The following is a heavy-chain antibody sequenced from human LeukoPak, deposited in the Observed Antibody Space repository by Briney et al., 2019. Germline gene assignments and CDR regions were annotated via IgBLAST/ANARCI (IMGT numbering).Heavy chain of an antibody. V-gene: IGHV3-30*02. Sequence: GGSLRLSCPASEFTFSSHGMHWVRQAPGKVLVGVAFISYDGSNNYYADSVKGRFTISRDDSKNTVYLLMNSLRAEDTAVYYCVKDHTLRAGDRVAFDIWGQGTMVTVSS. D-gene: IGHD2-21*01. CDR3: VKDHTLRAGDRVAFDI. CDR1: EFTFSSHG. CDR2: ISYDGSNN. J-gene: IGHJ3*02.